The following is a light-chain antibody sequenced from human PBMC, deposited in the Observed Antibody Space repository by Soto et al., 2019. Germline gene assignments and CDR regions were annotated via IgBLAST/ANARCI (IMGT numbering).Light chain of an antibody. CDR2: EVS. V-gene: IGLV2-14*01. CDR3: SSYTSRSTYV. Sequence: QSALTQPASVSGCPGQAITISCTGTSSDVGGYNYVSWYQQHPGKAPKLMNYEVSNRPSGVSNRFSGSKSGNTASLTISGLQAEDEADYYCSSYTSRSTYVFGSGSKLTVL. J-gene: IGLJ1*01. CDR1: SSDVGGYNY.